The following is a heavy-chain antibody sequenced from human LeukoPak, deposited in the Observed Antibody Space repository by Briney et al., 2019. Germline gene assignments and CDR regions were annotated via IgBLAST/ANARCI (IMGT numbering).Heavy chain of an antibody. V-gene: IGHV3-30*04. Sequence: PGGSLRVCSAASGYTFSSYAMRWVRQAPGKGLEWVAVISYDGSNKYYADSVKGRFTIYRDNSKNTLYLQMNSLRAEDTAVYYCARDRDSSSWSYYFDTGGHGNMVTVSS. J-gene: IGHJ4*01. CDR3: ARDRDSSSWSYYFDT. CDR2: ISYDGSNK. CDR1: GYTFSSYA. D-gene: IGHD6-13*01.